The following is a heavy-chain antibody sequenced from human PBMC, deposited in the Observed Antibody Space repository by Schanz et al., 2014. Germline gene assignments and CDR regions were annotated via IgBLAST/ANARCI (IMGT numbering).Heavy chain of an antibody. V-gene: IGHV1-2*02. CDR3: ARDRRRYCSTASCLHDNWFDP. Sequence: QVQLVQSGAEMKKPGASVKVSCKASGYTFTGYYMHWVRQAPGQGLEWMGWMNPDSGNTNYAQKVQGRVTMTTDTSTGTAYMELRSLRSDDTAVYYCARDRRRYCSTASCLHDNWFDPWGQGTLVIVSS. CDR2: MNPDSGNT. CDR1: GYTFTGYY. J-gene: IGHJ5*02. D-gene: IGHD2-2*01.